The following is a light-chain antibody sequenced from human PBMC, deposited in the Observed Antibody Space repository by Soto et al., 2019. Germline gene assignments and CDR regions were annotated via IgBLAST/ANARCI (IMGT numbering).Light chain of an antibody. J-gene: IGKJ2*01. Sequence: DIVMTQSPDSLLVSLGERATINCKSSQTVLYSSNNNDYLAWYQQKPGQPPKLLIYWASTRESGVPNRFSGSGPGTDFTLTISSLQAEDVAVYYCQQYYSTPYTFGQGTKLEIK. CDR3: QQYYSTPYT. V-gene: IGKV4-1*01. CDR1: QTVLYSSNNNDY. CDR2: WAS.